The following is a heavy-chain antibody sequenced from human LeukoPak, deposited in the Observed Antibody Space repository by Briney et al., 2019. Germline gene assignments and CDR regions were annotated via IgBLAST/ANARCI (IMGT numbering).Heavy chain of an antibody. V-gene: IGHV3-23*01. D-gene: IGHD1-26*01. J-gene: IGHJ4*02. CDR1: GLTFTDPA. CDR3: AKGGSYAPLDY. CDR2: ISTSGGDT. Sequence: GGSLRLSCAASGLTFTDPAMTWVRQAPGKGLEWVSAISTSGGDTIYADSVKDRFTISRDNSKNTLYLQMNSLRAEDTAIYYCAKGGSYAPLDYWGQGTLVTVSS.